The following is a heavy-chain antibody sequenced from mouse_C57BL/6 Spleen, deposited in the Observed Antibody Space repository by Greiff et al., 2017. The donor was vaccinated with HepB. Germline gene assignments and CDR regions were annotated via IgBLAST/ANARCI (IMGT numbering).Heavy chain of an antibody. D-gene: IGHD1-1*01. V-gene: IGHV1-42*01. J-gene: IGHJ2*01. CDR1: GYSFTGYY. CDR3: ARRIGIYYYGSSSHFDY. CDR2: INPSTGGT. Sequence: EVQLQQSGPELVKPGASVKISCKASGYSFTGYYMNWVKQSPEKSLEWIGEINPSTGGTTYNQKFKAKATLTVDKSSSTAYMQLKSLTSEDSAVYYCARRIGIYYYGSSSHFDYWGQGTTLTVSS.